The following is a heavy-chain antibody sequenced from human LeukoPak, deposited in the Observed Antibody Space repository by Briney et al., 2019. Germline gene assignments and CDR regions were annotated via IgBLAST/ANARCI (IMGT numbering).Heavy chain of an antibody. CDR2: IYSGGST. CDR1: GFTVSSNY. D-gene: IGHD4-23*01. CDR3: AKGTTVVTHYFDY. J-gene: IGHJ4*02. Sequence: PGGSLRLSCAASGFTVSSNYMSWVRQAPGKGLEWVSVIYSGGSTYYADSVKGRFTISRDNSKNTLYLQMNSLRAEDTAVYYCAKGTTVVTHYFDYWGQGTLVTVSS. V-gene: IGHV3-53*01.